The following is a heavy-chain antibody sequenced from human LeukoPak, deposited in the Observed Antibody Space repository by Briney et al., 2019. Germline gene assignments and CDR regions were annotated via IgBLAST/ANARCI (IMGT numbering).Heavy chain of an antibody. V-gene: IGHV3-23*01. Sequence: GGSLRLSCAASGFTFSSYAMSWVRQAPGKGLEWVSAISGSGGSTYYADSVKGRFTISRDNSKNTLYLQMNSLRAEDTAGYYCAKDIDYYDSSGYYPGAFDIWGQGTMVTVSS. J-gene: IGHJ3*02. CDR3: AKDIDYYDSSGYYPGAFDI. CDR2: ISGSGGST. CDR1: GFTFSSYA. D-gene: IGHD3-22*01.